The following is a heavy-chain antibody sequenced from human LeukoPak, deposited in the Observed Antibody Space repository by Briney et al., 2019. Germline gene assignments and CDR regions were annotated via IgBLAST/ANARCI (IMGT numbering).Heavy chain of an antibody. D-gene: IGHD4-17*01. J-gene: IGHJ4*02. CDR2: IYYSGST. CDR3: ARAHGDDYYFDY. V-gene: IGHV4-30-4*01. CDR1: GGSISSGDYY. Sequence: SETLSLTCTVSGGSISSGDYYWSWIRQPPGKGLEWIGYIYYSGSTYYNPSLKSRVTISVDTSRNQFSLKLSSVTAADTAVYYCARAHGDDYYFDYWGQGTLVTVSS.